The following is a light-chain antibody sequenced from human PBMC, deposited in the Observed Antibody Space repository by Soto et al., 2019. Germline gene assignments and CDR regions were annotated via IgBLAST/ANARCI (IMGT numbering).Light chain of an antibody. V-gene: IGKV3-15*01. CDR2: GAS. CDR1: QSVNNN. CDR3: QQHSNWPLT. J-gene: IGKJ4*01. Sequence: ETLMTQSPATLSVSPGERATLSCRASQSVNNNLAWYQQKLGQAPRVLIYGASTRATGIPARFTGSGSGTEFILTISSLEPEDFTVYYCQQHSNWPLTFGGGTKVDIK.